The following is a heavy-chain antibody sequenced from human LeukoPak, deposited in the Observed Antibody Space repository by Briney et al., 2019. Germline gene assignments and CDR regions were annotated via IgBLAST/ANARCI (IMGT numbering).Heavy chain of an antibody. CDR3: ARVGAPDNWNDAGYFDY. Sequence: EASVKVSCKASGYTFTIYGISWVRQAPGQGLEWRGCISAYNGNTNYAQKLQGRVTMTTDTSTSTAYMELRSLRSDDTAVYYCARVGAPDNWNDAGYFDYWGQGTLVTVSS. V-gene: IGHV1-18*01. J-gene: IGHJ4*02. CDR2: ISAYNGNT. CDR1: GYTFTIYG. D-gene: IGHD1-20*01.